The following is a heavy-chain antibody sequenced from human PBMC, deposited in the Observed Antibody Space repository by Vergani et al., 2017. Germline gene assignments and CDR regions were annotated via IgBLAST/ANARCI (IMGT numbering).Heavy chain of an antibody. CDR2: ISGSGVSA. Sequence: EVQLLESGGGLVQPGGSLRLTCAASEFTFSNYAMNWVRQAPGKGLEWVSGISGSGVSAYYTDSVKGRFTISRDNSKNMLFLQMNNLRTEDTAIYYCAHSGRFGKRDWFESRGPGTLGT. J-gene: IGHJ5*01. CDR3: AHSGRFGKRDWFES. D-gene: IGHD1-26*01. V-gene: IGHV3-23*01. CDR1: EFTFSNYA.